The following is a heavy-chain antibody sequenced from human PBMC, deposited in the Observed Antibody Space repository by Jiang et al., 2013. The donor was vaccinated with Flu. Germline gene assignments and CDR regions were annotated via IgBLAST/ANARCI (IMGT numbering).Heavy chain of an antibody. D-gene: IGHD3-10*01. CDR3: ARLPGSGSYLLDY. J-gene: IGHJ4*02. CDR2: IYYSGST. CDR1: GGSISSSSYY. Sequence: KPSETLSLTCTVSGGSISSSSYYWGWIRQPPGKGLEWIGSIYYSGSTYYNPSLKSRVTISVDTSKNQFSLKLSSVTAADTAVYYCARLPGSGSYLLDYWGQGTLVTVSS. V-gene: IGHV4-39*01.